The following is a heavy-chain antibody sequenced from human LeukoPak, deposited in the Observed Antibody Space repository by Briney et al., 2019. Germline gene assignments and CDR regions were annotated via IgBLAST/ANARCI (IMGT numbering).Heavy chain of an antibody. J-gene: IGHJ4*02. CDR1: EFIFSGYW. CDR3: ARDGFVGAADY. D-gene: IGHD6-13*01. Sequence: PGGSLRLSCAASEFIFSGYWMNCVRQAPGKGLEWVANIKQDGSEKQYVDSVRGRFTISRDNAKNSLYLQMNSLRVEDTAVYYCARDGFVGAADYWGQGTLVTVSS. CDR2: IKQDGSEK. V-gene: IGHV3-7*01.